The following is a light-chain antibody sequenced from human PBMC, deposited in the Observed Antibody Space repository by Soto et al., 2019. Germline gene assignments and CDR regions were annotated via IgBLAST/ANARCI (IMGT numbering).Light chain of an antibody. V-gene: IGLV1-44*01. CDR1: SSTIGSNP. CDR3: AAWDDSLNGPV. CDR2: ANN. J-gene: IGLJ2*01. Sequence: QSVLTQPPSASGTPGQRVTISCSGSSSTIGSNPVNWYQQLPGTAPKLLIYANNQRPSGVPDRFSGSKSGTSASLAISGLQSEDEADYYCAAWDDSLNGPVFGGGTKLTVL.